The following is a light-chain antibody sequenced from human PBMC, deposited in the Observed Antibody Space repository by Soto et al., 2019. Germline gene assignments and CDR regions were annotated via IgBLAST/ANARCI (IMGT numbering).Light chain of an antibody. CDR2: SNN. CDR3: VSWDDSLNGVV. J-gene: IGLJ2*01. Sequence: QSVLTQPPSASGTPGQRVTISCSGSNSNIGSNTVNWYQQLPGTAPKLLIYSNNQRPSGVPGRFSDSKSGTSASLAISGLQSEDEADYYCVSWDDSLNGVVFGGGTKLTVL. V-gene: IGLV1-44*01. CDR1: NSNIGSNT.